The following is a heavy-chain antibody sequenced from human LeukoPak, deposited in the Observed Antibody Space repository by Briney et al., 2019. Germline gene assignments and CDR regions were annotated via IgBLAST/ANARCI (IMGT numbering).Heavy chain of an antibody. CDR3: ARDRCSSTSCHVDY. D-gene: IGHD2-2*01. V-gene: IGHV4-34*01. CDR2: INHSGST. CDR1: GGSFSGYY. Sequence: SETLSLTCAVYGGSFSGYYWSWIRQPPGKGLEWIGEINHSGSTNYNPSLKSRVTMSVDTSKNQFSLKLSSVTAADTAVYYCARDRCSSTSCHVDYWGQGTLVTVSS. J-gene: IGHJ4*02.